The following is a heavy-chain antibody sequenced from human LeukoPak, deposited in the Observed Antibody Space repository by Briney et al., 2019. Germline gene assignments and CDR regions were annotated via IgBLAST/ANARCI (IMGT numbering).Heavy chain of an antibody. Sequence: ETLPLTCTVSGGSISSYYWSWIRQPPGKGLEWIGYIYYSGSTNYNPSLKSRVTMSADTSKNQFSLRLSSVTAADTAVYYCGRMEYYFDYWGQGTLVTVSS. CDR2: IYYSGST. CDR1: GGSISSYY. J-gene: IGHJ4*02. V-gene: IGHV4-59*01. D-gene: IGHD3-3*01. CDR3: GRMEYYFDY.